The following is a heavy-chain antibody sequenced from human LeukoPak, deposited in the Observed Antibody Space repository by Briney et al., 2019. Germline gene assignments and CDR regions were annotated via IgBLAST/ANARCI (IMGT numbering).Heavy chain of an antibody. J-gene: IGHJ4*02. CDR2: ICVSGGTT. Sequence: GGSLRLSCAASGFIFSDYAMSWVRQAPGKGLEWVSVICVSGGTTYYADSVRGGFTISSDNSKNTLYLQMSSLRAEDTAVYYCAKENVVVAAAVPDYWGQGTLVTVSS. D-gene: IGHD2-15*01. CDR3: AKENVVVAAAVPDY. V-gene: IGHV3-23*01. CDR1: GFIFSDYA.